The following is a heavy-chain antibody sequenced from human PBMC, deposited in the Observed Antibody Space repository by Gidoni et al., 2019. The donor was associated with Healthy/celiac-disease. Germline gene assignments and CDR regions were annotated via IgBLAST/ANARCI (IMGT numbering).Heavy chain of an antibody. CDR2: IYYSGRT. D-gene: IGHD4-4*01. CDR3: AAGTTVTPNWFDP. CDR1: GCSISSYY. Sequence: QVQLQESGPGLVKPSETLSLTCTVSGCSISSYYWSWIRQPPGKGLEWIGYIYYSGRTNYNPSLKSRVTISVDTSKNQFSLKLSSVTAADTAVYYCAAGTTVTPNWFDPWGQGTLVTVSS. J-gene: IGHJ5*02. V-gene: IGHV4-59*01.